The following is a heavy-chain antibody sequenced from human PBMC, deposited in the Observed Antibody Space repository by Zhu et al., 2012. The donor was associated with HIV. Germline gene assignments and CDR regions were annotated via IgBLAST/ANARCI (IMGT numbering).Heavy chain of an antibody. CDR1: GLTFDDYG. Sequence: EVQLVESGGGVVRPGGSLRLSCAASGLTFDDYGMSWVRQAPGKGLEWVSGINWNGGSTGYADSVKGRFTISRDNAKNSLYLQMNSLRAEDTALYYCARDGERWLQLRNRFDYWGQGTLVTVSS. D-gene: IGHD5-24*01. V-gene: IGHV3-20*04. CDR2: INWNGGST. CDR3: ARDGERWLQLRNRFDY. J-gene: IGHJ4*02.